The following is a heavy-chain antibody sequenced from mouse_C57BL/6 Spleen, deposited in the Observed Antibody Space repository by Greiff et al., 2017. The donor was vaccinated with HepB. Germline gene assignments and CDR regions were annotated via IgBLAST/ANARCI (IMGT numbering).Heavy chain of an antibody. J-gene: IGHJ2*01. D-gene: IGHD1-1*01. V-gene: IGHV7-3*01. CDR2: IRNKANGYTT. CDR1: GFTFTDYY. CDR3: ARYNYYGSSYPYYFDY. Sequence: EVKVVESGGGLVQPGGSLSLSCAASGFTFTDYYMSWVRQPPGKALEWLGFIRNKANGYTTEYSASVKGRFTISRDNSQSILYLPMNALRAEDSATYYCARYNYYGSSYPYYFDYWGQGTTLTVSS.